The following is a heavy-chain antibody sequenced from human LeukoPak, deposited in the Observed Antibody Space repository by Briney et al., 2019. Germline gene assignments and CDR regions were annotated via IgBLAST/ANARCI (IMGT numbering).Heavy chain of an antibody. J-gene: IGHJ6*02. CDR1: GGSISSYY. CDR2: VYHSGTS. Sequence: SETLSLTCTVSGGSISSYYWSWIRQPPGKGLEWIGYVYHSGTSFYNPSLKSRLVISVDTSKNQFSLKLSSVTAADTAVYYCARDRGDGMDVWGLGTTVTVSS. V-gene: IGHV4-59*12. CDR3: ARDRGDGMDV.